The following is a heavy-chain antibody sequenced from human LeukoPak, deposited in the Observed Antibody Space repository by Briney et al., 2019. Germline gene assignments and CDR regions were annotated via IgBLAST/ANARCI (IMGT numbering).Heavy chain of an antibody. CDR1: GFTFSSFW. CDR3: AGSSGWRTDY. CDR2: IKQDGSEK. J-gene: IGHJ4*02. D-gene: IGHD6-19*01. V-gene: IGHV3-7*03. Sequence: GGSLRLSCAASGFTFSSFWMSCVRQAPGNGPEWVANIKQDGSEKFYVDSVKGRFTISRDNAKNSLSLQMNSLRAEDTAVYYCAGSSGWRTDYWGQGTLVTVSS.